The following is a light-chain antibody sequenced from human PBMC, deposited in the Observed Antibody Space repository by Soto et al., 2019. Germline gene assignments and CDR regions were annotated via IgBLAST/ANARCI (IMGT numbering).Light chain of an antibody. V-gene: IGKV3-20*01. Sequence: EIVLTQSPGTLSLSPGERAILSCRASQSVRSNYLAWYQQKSGQAPRLLIYGVSSRATYIPDRFSGSGSGIDSTLTISRLEPEDFGLYYCQQYSYSPFTFGPGTKLEI. CDR2: GVS. J-gene: IGKJ2*01. CDR3: QQYSYSPFT. CDR1: QSVRSNY.